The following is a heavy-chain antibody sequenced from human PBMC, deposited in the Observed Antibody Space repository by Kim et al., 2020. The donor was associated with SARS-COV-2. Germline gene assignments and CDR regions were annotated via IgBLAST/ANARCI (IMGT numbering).Heavy chain of an antibody. D-gene: IGHD2-8*01. Sequence: ASVKVSCKASGYTFTGYYMHWVRQAPGKGLEWMGRINPNSGGTNYAQKFQGRVTMTRDTSIIKAYMELSRLRYDDTAVYYCARVSPPVLMVYDTTYYYYGMDGWGQGTTVTASS. CDR2: INPNSGGT. CDR1: GYTFTGYY. J-gene: IGHJ6*02. CDR3: ARVSPPVLMVYDTTYYYYGMDG. V-gene: IGHV1-2*06.